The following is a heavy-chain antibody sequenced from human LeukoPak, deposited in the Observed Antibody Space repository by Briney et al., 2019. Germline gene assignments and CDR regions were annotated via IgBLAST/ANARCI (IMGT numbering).Heavy chain of an antibody. V-gene: IGHV3-7*01. Sequence: GGSLRLSCAVSGFPFSIYEMTWVRQAPGKRPEWVANIKPDGGEKSYVDSVKGRFTISRDNAKNSLYLQMSSLTAEDTAVYYCARGTYWLYYWGQGTLVTVSS. D-gene: IGHD3-9*01. CDR3: ARGTYWLYY. CDR1: GFPFSIYE. CDR2: IKPDGGEK. J-gene: IGHJ4*02.